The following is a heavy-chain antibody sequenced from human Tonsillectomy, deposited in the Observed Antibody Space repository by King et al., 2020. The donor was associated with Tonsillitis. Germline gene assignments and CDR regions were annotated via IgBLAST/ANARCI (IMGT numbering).Heavy chain of an antibody. Sequence: VQLQESGPGLVKPSETLSLTCAVSGYSISSGYYWGWIRQPPGKGLEWIGSIYHSGSTYYNPSLKSRVTISVDTSKNQFSLKLSSVTAADTAVYYCARDPYYYDSSGYSSYYYYYGMDVWGQGTTVTVSS. J-gene: IGHJ6*02. V-gene: IGHV4-38-2*02. CDR3: ARDPYYYDSSGYSSYYYYYGMDV. D-gene: IGHD3-22*01. CDR2: IYHSGST. CDR1: GYSISSGYY.